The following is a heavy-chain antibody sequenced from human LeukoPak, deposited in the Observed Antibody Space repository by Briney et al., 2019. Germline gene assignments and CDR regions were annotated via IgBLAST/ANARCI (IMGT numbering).Heavy chain of an antibody. J-gene: IGHJ4*02. CDR1: GFTFSSYG. Sequence: PGGSLRLSCAASGFTFSSYGMHWVRQAPGKGLEWVAVISYDGSNKYYADSVKGRFTISRDNSKNTQYLQMNSLRAEDTAVYYCAKDKYDILPGYANWGQGTLVTVSS. D-gene: IGHD3-9*01. V-gene: IGHV3-30*18. CDR2: ISYDGSNK. CDR3: AKDKYDILPGYAN.